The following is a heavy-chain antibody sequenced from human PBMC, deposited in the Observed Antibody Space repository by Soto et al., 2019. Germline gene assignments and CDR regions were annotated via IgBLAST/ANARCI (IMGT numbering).Heavy chain of an antibody. D-gene: IGHD3-9*01. J-gene: IGHJ4*02. CDR2: IYYSGST. CDR3: ARAVRYFDWLRVSYFDY. CDR1: GGSISSGGYY. Sequence: QVQLQESGPGLVKPSQTLSLTCTVSGGSISSGGYYWSWIRQHPGKGLEWIGYIYYSGSTYYNPSLKSRVTIPVDTSKNQFSLKLSSVTAADTAVYYCARAVRYFDWLRVSYFDYWGQGTMITVSS. V-gene: IGHV4-31*03.